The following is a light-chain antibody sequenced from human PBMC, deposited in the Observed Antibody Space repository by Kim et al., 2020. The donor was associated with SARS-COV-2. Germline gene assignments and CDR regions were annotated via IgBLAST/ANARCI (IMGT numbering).Light chain of an antibody. CDR1: KLGDKY. J-gene: IGLJ1*01. CDR3: QAWDSSTQNYV. CDR2: QDN. V-gene: IGLV3-1*01. Sequence: SYELTQPPSVSVSPGQTATITCSGYKLGDKYVSWYQQKPGQSPVVVIYQDNQRPSGIPERFSGSNSGNTATLTISGTQAMDEADYYCQAWDSSTQNYVFGGGTKVTVL.